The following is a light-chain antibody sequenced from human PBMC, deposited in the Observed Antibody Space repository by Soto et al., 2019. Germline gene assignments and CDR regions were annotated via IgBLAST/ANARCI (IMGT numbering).Light chain of an antibody. CDR1: QNIDNY. CDR3: QQADSFPIT. V-gene: IGKV1-39*01. CDR2: ATS. Sequence: DIQMTQSPSSLSASLGDRVTITCRASQNIDNYLNWYQHKPGKAPKLLIYATSTLQSGVPARFSGSGSGTDFTLTISNLQPEDFATYYCQQADSFPITFGQGTRLEI. J-gene: IGKJ5*01.